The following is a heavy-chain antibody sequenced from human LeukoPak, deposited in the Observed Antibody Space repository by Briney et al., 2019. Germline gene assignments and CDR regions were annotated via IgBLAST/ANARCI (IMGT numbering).Heavy chain of an antibody. V-gene: IGHV3-7*01. Sequence: GGSLRLSCAASEFTFSNYWMTWVRQAPGKRLEWVANMNIDGSEKYYADSVKGRFSISRDNARNSVYLQMASLRVEDTAVYYCARDPVEWELLLDYWGQGTLVTVSS. D-gene: IGHD1-26*01. CDR1: EFTFSNYW. CDR2: MNIDGSEK. CDR3: ARDPVEWELLLDY. J-gene: IGHJ4*02.